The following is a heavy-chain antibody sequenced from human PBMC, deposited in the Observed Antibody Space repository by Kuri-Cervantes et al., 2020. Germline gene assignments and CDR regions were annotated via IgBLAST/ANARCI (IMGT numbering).Heavy chain of an antibody. Sequence: SETLSLTCAVYGGSFSDYYWTWIRQPPGKGLEWIGEINHSGSTNYNTSLKSRVTISVDTSKNQFSLKLSSVTAADTAVYYCAREGLYSSSRPFDYWGQGTLVTVSS. J-gene: IGHJ4*02. D-gene: IGHD6-13*01. CDR3: AREGLYSSSRPFDY. CDR1: GGSFSDYY. V-gene: IGHV4-34*01. CDR2: INHSGST.